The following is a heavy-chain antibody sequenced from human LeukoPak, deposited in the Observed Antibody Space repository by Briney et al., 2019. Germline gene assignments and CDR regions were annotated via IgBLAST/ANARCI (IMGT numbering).Heavy chain of an antibody. D-gene: IGHD6-13*01. CDR1: GYSISSGYY. CDR2: IYHSGST. J-gene: IGHJ5*02. V-gene: IGHV4-38-2*01. Sequence: SETLSLTCAVSGYSISSGYYWGWIRQPPGKGLEWIGSIYHSGSTYYNPSPKSRVTISVDTSKNQFSLKLSSVTAADTAVYYCARHGQQLRKHNWFDPWGQGTLVTVSS. CDR3: ARHGQQLRKHNWFDP.